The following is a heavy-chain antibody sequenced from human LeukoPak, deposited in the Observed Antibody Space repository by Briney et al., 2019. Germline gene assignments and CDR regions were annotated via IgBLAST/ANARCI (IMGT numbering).Heavy chain of an antibody. CDR3: TRGPDNWNSFFDY. D-gene: IGHD1-20*01. Sequence: SETLSLTCSVSGGSISNYHWSWIRQPPGKGLEWIGYIYYLGSTNYNPSLKSRVSISVDTSKNQFSLKLNSVSAADTAVYYCTRGPDNWNSFFDYWGQGTLVTVSS. CDR1: GGSISNYH. CDR2: IYYLGST. J-gene: IGHJ4*02. V-gene: IGHV4-59*01.